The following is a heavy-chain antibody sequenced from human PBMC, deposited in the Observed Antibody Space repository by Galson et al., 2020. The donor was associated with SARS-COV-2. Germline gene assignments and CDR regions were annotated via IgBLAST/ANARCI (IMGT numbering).Heavy chain of an antibody. CDR1: GYSFTSYW. Sequence: GESLKISCKGSGYSFTSYWIGWVRQMPGKGQEWIGINYPGDSDTRYSPSFQGQVTISADKSISTAYLQWSSLKASDTAMYYCARFQGFSSSWYVGGMDVWGQGTTVTVSS. CDR3: ARFQGFSSSWYVGGMDV. J-gene: IGHJ6*02. D-gene: IGHD6-13*01. V-gene: IGHV5-51*01. CDR2: NYPGDSDT.